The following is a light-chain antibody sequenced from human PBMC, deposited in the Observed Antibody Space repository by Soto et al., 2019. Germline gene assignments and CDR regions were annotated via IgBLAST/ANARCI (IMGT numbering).Light chain of an antibody. Sequence: EIVLTQSPATLSLSPGERATLSCRASQSLRSSLAWYQQKPGQAPRLLIYDASTRVTGIPGRFSGSGSGTDFTLTISSLQSEDFAVYYCQQYIRWPLTFGGGTKVDIK. CDR2: DAS. J-gene: IGKJ4*01. CDR1: QSLRSS. V-gene: IGKV3-15*01. CDR3: QQYIRWPLT.